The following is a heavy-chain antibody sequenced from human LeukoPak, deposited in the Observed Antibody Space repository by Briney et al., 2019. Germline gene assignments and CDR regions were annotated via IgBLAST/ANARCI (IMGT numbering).Heavy chain of an antibody. CDR3: AKSVVVITFRFDD. J-gene: IGHJ4*02. D-gene: IGHD2-15*01. CDR2: ISGSGGST. Sequence: GGSLRHSCAASGFTFSSYAMSWVRQAPGKGLEWVSAISGSGGSTYYADSVKGRFTISRDNSKNTLYLQMNSLRAEDTAVYYCAKSVVVITFRFDDWGQGALVTVSS. CDR1: GFTFSSYA. V-gene: IGHV3-23*01.